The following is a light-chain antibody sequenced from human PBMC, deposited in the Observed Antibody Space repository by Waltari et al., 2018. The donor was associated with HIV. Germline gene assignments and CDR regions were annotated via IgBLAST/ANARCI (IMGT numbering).Light chain of an antibody. Sequence: EIVLTQSPAPMSLSPGGRATLSGRPRQSVRTALSWYQQKPGQAPRLLISHASNRATGIPARFSGSGSGTDFTLTISSLEPEDFAFYYCLQWSNWPLTFGPGTRVDVK. CDR1: QSVRTA. J-gene: IGKJ3*01. V-gene: IGKV3-11*01. CDR3: LQWSNWPLT. CDR2: HAS.